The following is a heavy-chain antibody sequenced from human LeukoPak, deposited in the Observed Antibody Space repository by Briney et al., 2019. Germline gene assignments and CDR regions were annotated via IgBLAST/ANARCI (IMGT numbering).Heavy chain of an antibody. CDR3: ARASYSYDINGWVPFDY. CDR1: GNSISSGDNY. V-gene: IGHV4-61*02. J-gene: IGHJ4*02. Sequence: SETLSLTCSVSGNSISSGDNYWSWIRQPAGKGLEWIGRIYTSGSTNYNPSLKSRVTISGDTSKNQFSLRLSSVTAADTAVYYCARASYSYDINGWVPFDYWGQGTLVTVSS. CDR2: IYTSGST. D-gene: IGHD3-22*01.